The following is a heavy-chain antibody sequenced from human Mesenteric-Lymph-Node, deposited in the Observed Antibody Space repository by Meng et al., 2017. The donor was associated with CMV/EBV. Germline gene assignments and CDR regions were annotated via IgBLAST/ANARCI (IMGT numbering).Heavy chain of an antibody. V-gene: IGHV2-5*01. CDR1: ALAHRTRGVG. CDR3: VHRQDVDTSMAPFY. CDR2: VYWTDDQ. J-gene: IGHJ4*02. Sequence: FSALAHRTRGVGVGWIRQPPGKALEWLALVYWTDDQRYSSSLKSRLTITKDTSKSQVVLTMTNMDPVDTATYYCVHRQDVDTSMAPFYWGQGTLVTVSS. D-gene: IGHD5-18*01.